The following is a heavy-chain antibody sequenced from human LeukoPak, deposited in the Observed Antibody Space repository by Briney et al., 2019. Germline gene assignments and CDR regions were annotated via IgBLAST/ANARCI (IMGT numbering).Heavy chain of an antibody. J-gene: IGHJ4*02. D-gene: IGHD3-3*01. CDR1: GFTFSDYY. CDR3: ARGPPITISNGNYFDY. Sequence: GGSLRLSCAASGFTFSDYYMSWIRQAPGKGLEWVSYISSSGSTIYYADSVKGRFTISRDNAKNSLYLQMNSLRAEDTAVYYCARGPPITISNGNYFDYWGQGTLVTVSS. V-gene: IGHV3-11*04. CDR2: ISSSGSTI.